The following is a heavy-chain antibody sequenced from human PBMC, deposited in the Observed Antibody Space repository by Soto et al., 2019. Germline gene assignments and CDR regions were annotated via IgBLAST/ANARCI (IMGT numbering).Heavy chain of an antibody. D-gene: IGHD5-12*01. Sequence: GGSLRLSCSASGFSFSTSGMHWVRQAPGKGLEWVAVISHDGGYEYYANSVKGRFTISRDNSRDTLYLQMDSLSGDDTALYYCTKDPGWLHRNRFDLWGQGTLVTVSS. J-gene: IGHJ4*02. CDR1: GFSFSTSG. CDR3: TKDPGWLHRNRFDL. CDR2: ISHDGGYE. V-gene: IGHV3-30*18.